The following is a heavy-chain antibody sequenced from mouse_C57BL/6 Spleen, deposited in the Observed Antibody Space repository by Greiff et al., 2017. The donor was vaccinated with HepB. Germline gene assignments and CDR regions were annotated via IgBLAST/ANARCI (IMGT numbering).Heavy chain of an antibody. D-gene: IGHD2-5*01. CDR1: GHVFSSSW. CDR2: IYPGDGDT. Sequence: VQPQQSGPELVKPGASVKISCKASGHVFSSSWMNWVKLRPGKGLEWIGRIYPGDGDTNYNGKFKGKATLTADKSSSTAYMQLSSLTSEDSAVYFYARPCYYSNYDSFDYWGQGTTLTVSS. V-gene: IGHV1-82*01. CDR3: ARPCYYSNYDSFDY. J-gene: IGHJ2*01.